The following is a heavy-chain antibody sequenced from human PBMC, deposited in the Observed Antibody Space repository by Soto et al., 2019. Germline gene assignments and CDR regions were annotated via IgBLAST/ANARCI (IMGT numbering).Heavy chain of an antibody. CDR2: IYYSGST. Sequence: SETLSLTCTVSGGSISSYYWSWIRQPPGKGLEWIGYIYYSGSTNYNPSLKSRVTISVDTSKNQFSLRLSSVTAADTTVYYCARQRAVAAGYGMDVWGQGTTVTVSS. D-gene: IGHD6-19*01. V-gene: IGHV4-59*08. J-gene: IGHJ6*02. CDR3: ARQRAVAAGYGMDV. CDR1: GGSISSYY.